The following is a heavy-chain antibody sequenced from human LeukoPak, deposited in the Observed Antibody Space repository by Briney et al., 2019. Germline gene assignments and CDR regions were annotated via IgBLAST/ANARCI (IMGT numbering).Heavy chain of an antibody. CDR1: GYTFTGYY. J-gene: IGHJ4*02. CDR3: ARDPPRFIAAAGTNFDY. Sequence: ASVKVACKPFGYTFTGYYMHWVRQAPGQGLEWMGRINPNSGGTNYAQKFQGRVTMTRDTSISTAYMELSRLRSDDTAVYYCARDPPRFIAAAGTNFDYWGQGTLVTVSS. V-gene: IGHV1-2*06. CDR2: INPNSGGT. D-gene: IGHD6-13*01.